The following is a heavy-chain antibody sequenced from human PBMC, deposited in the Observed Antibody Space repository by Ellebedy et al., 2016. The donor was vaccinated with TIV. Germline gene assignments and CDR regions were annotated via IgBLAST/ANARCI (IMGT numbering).Heavy chain of an antibody. CDR2: IWYDGSNK. Sequence: GGSLRLXCAASGFTFSSYGMHWVRQAPGKGLEWVAVIWYDGSNKYYADSVKGRFTISRDNSKNTLYLQMNSLRAEDTAVYYCARDIVAGTFDYWGQGTLVTVSS. V-gene: IGHV3-33*01. CDR3: ARDIVAGTFDY. D-gene: IGHD6-19*01. CDR1: GFTFSSYG. J-gene: IGHJ4*02.